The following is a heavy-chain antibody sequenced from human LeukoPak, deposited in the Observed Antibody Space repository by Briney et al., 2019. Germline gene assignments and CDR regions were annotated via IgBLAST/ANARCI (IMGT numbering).Heavy chain of an antibody. J-gene: IGHJ3*02. CDR2: IYTSGST. CDR3: ARRVGGAFDI. CDR1: GGSISSGSYY. Sequence: PSQTLSLTCTVSGGSISSGSYYWSWLRQPAGKGLEWIGRIYTSGSTYYNPSLKSRVTISVDTSKNQFSLKLSSVTAADTAVYYCARRVGGAFDIWGQGTMVTVSS. D-gene: IGHD1-26*01. V-gene: IGHV4-61*02.